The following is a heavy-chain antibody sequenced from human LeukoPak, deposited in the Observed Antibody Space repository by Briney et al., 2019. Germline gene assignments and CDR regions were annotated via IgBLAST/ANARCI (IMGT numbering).Heavy chain of an antibody. D-gene: IGHD2-15*01. Sequence: SSETLSLTCTVSGGSISRYYWSWLRQPAGKGLEWIGRIYTSGSTNYNPSLKSRVTMSVDTSKNQFSLKLSSVTAADTAVYYCARVFCSGGSCYDDYWGQGTLVTVSS. CDR2: IYTSGST. CDR3: ARVFCSGGSCYDDY. CDR1: GGSISRYY. V-gene: IGHV4-4*07. J-gene: IGHJ4*02.